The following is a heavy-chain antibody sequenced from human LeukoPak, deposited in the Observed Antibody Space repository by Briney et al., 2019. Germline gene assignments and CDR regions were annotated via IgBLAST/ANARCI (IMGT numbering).Heavy chain of an antibody. J-gene: IGHJ6*03. V-gene: IGHV1-2*02. Sequence: GASVRVSCKASGYTFTGYYMHWVRQAPGQGLEWMGWINPNSGGTNYAQKFQGRVTMTRDTSISTAYMELSRLRSDDTAVYYCARGSSYDFWSGQSRYYYYMDVWGKGTTVTVSS. D-gene: IGHD3-3*01. CDR2: INPNSGGT. CDR1: GYTFTGYY. CDR3: ARGSSYDFWSGQSRYYYYMDV.